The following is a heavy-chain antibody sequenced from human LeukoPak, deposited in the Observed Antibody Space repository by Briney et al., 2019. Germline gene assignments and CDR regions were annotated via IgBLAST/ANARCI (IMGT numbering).Heavy chain of an antibody. CDR2: ISYSGST. V-gene: IGHV4-31*03. J-gene: IGHJ6*02. CDR3: ARLLGGSGSYYYYYYGMDV. Sequence: SQTLSLTCTVSGGSISSGGYYWSWIRQHPGKGLEWIGFISYSGSTYYNPSLKSRVTISVDTSKNQFSLKLSSVTAADTAVYYCARLLGGSGSYYYYYYGMDVWGQGTTVTVSS. D-gene: IGHD3-10*01. CDR1: GGSISSGGYY.